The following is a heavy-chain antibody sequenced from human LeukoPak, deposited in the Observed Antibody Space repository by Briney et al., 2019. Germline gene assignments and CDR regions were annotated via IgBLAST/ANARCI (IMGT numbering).Heavy chain of an antibody. D-gene: IGHD4-17*01. Sequence: NPSETLSLTCTVSGGSISSSSYYWGWIRQPPGKGLEWIGSIYYSGSTSYNPSLESRVTISVDTSKNQFSLKLNSVTAADTAVYYCARRGGRHYGDYYYYMGVWGKGTTVTVSS. CDR3: ARRGGRHYGDYYYYMGV. J-gene: IGHJ6*03. V-gene: IGHV4-39*01. CDR2: IYYSGST. CDR1: GGSISSSSYY.